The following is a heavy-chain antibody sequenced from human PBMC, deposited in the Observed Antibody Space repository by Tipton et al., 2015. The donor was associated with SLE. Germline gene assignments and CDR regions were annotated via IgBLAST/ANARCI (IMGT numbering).Heavy chain of an antibody. V-gene: IGHV4-31*03. CDR3: ARWLIWDSGSRSFDY. J-gene: IGHJ4*02. D-gene: IGHD3-16*01. CDR2: ISYAGRT. Sequence: TLSLTCTVSGGSFSSGAYYWTWIRHLPGKGLEWIGYISYAGRTSYNPSLKSRVPMSVDTSKNQFSLKLSPVTAADTAIYYCARWLIWDSGSRSFDYWGQGTLVPVSS. CDR1: GGSFSSGAYY.